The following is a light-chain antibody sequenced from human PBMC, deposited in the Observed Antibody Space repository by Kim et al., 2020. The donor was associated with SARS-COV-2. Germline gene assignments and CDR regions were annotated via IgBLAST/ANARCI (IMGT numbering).Light chain of an antibody. CDR1: QSVNSIY. J-gene: IGKJ2*01. V-gene: IGKV3-20*01. CDR2: GAS. Sequence: LCPGERDTLSRRERQSVNSIYLAGYQQKPGQAPRLRIYGASTRATGYPDRVRGRGSGKDFTLNISRLEPEDFAVYYCQQWDSPLYTLGQGKKRE. CDR3: QQWDSPLYT.